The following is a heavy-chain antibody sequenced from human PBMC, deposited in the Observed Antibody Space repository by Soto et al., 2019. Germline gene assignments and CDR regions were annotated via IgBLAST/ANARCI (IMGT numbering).Heavy chain of an antibody. CDR2: IIPVLGTP. V-gene: IGHV1-69*01. Sequence: QVLLVQSSAEVKKPGSSVKVSCKASGGTFTSTAFSWVRQAPGQGLEGMGGIIPVLGTPNYAQKFQARLTVTADASTTTVHMELSSLRSDDTAVYYCASSAGLDHLLNYSGLNVWGQGTTVTVSS. CDR1: GGTFTSTA. D-gene: IGHD6-13*01. J-gene: IGHJ6*02. CDR3: ASSAGLDHLLNYSGLNV.